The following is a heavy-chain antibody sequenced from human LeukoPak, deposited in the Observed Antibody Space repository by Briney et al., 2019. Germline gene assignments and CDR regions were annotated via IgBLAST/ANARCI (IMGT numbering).Heavy chain of an antibody. V-gene: IGHV3-48*01. Sequence: GGXLRLSCVASGFTFSNYSMNWVGQAPGKGVEGVSYISSSTSTIYYADSVKGRFTISRDNAKNSLYLQMNSLRAEDTAVYSCARNLRYCRGGSCYHWFDPWGQGTLVTVSS. CDR3: ARNLRYCRGGSCYHWFDP. D-gene: IGHD2-15*01. CDR2: ISSSTSTI. CDR1: GFTFSNYS. J-gene: IGHJ5*02.